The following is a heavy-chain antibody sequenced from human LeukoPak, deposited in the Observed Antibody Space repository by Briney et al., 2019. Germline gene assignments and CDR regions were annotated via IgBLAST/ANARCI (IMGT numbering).Heavy chain of an antibody. D-gene: IGHD3-22*01. CDR1: GGSIRRSSYY. CDR3: ATFDSSGYSDAFDI. Sequence: SETLSLTCTVSGGSIRRSSYYWGWIRQTPGKGLEWIGSFYHSGSTYYNPSLQSRVTISVDTSKNQFSLKLSSVTAADTAVYYCATFDSSGYSDAFDIWGQGTMVTVYS. CDR2: FYHSGST. V-gene: IGHV4-39*07. J-gene: IGHJ3*02.